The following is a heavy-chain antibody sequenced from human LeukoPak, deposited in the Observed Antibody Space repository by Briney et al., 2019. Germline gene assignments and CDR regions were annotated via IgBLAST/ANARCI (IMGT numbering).Heavy chain of an antibody. V-gene: IGHV3-23*01. D-gene: IGHD3-9*01. CDR1: GFTFSSYA. CDR2: ISGSGGST. CDR3: ARAPPYDFLTGYFDY. Sequence: GGSLRLSCAASGFTFSSYAMSWVRQAPGKGLEWVSAISGSGGSTYYADSVKGRFTISRDNSKNTLYLQVNSLRAEDTAVYYCARAPPYDFLTGYFDYWGQGTLVTVSS. J-gene: IGHJ4*02.